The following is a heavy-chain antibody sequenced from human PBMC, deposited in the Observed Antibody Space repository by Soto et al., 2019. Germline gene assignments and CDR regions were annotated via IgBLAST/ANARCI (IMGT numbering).Heavy chain of an antibody. D-gene: IGHD3-22*01. CDR3: ARTSYYDSSGYSFDY. J-gene: IGHJ4*02. V-gene: IGHV4-30-4*01. CDR1: GGSISSGDYY. CDR2: IYYSGST. Sequence: SETLSLTCTVSGGSISSGDYYWSWIRQPPGKGLEWIGYIYYSGSTYYNPSLKSRVTISVDTSKNQFSLKLSSVTAADTAVYDCARTSYYDSSGYSFDYWGRGTLVT.